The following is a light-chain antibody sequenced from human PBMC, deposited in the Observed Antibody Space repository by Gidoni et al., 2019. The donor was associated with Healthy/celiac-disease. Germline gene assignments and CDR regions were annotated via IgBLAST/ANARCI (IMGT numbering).Light chain of an antibody. J-gene: IGLJ1*01. CDR3: AAWDDSLSGQV. V-gene: IGLV1-47*01. CDR2: RNK. Sequence: TVLTQPPSASGTSGQRVTISCSVRSSNIGSNYVYWYQRLPGTAPKLLIYRNKQRPSGVPDRFSGSKSGTSASLAISWLRSEDEADYYCAAWDDSLSGQVFGTGTKVTVL. CDR1: SSNIGSNY.